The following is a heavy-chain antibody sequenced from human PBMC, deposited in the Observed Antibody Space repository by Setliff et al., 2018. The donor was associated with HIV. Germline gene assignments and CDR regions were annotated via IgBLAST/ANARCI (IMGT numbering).Heavy chain of an antibody. Sequence: PGGSLRLSCVASGFSINNYDMNWVRQAPGKGLEWVSTISDSDNSTYYADSVMGRFTISRDNSKNSLYLQMNSLRVEDTAVYYCARDYLYYNLYNGSPVYGMDVWGQGTTVTVSS. CDR3: ARDYLYYNLYNGSPVYGMDV. V-gene: IGHV3-48*03. J-gene: IGHJ6*02. D-gene: IGHD3-3*01. CDR1: GFSINNYD. CDR2: ISDSDNST.